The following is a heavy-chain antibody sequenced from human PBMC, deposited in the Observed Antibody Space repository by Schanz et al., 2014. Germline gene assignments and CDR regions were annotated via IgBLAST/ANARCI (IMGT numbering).Heavy chain of an antibody. CDR1: GDIFTSYT. J-gene: IGHJ3*02. Sequence: QVQLVQSGAEVKKPGASVKVSCKASGDIFTSYTISWVRQAPGQGLEWMGKIIPFIGVPNFAQKFQDRVTFTANKSTSTVYMELSSLRSEDTAVYYCARDIQYHYDTSGPVGAFDIWGQGTVVTVSS. D-gene: IGHD3-22*01. V-gene: IGHV1-69*09. CDR3: ARDIQYHYDTSGPVGAFDI. CDR2: IIPFIGVP.